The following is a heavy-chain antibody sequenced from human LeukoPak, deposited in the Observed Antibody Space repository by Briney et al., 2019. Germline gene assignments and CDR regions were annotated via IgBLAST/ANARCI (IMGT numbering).Heavy chain of an antibody. V-gene: IGHV4-59*12. CDR1: GGSISSYY. Sequence: PSETLSLTCTVSGGSISSYYWSWLRQPPGKGLEWIGYIYYSGGTNYNPSLKSRVTMSVDTSKNQFSLTLSSVTAADTAVYYCARTHSSRYNWFDPWGQGTLVTVSS. CDR2: IYYSGGT. CDR3: ARTHSSRYNWFDP. J-gene: IGHJ5*02. D-gene: IGHD6-13*01.